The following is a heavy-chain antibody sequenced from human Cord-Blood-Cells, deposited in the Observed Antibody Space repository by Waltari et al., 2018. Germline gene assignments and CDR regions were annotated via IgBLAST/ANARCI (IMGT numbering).Heavy chain of an antibody. D-gene: IGHD6-19*01. CDR1: GCPFDYYA. Sequence: EVQLVESGGGLVQPGRSLRLSCAASGCPFDYYAMHWVRQAPGKGLEGVVGISWKCGSIGYADSVKGRFTISRDNAKNSLYLKMNSLRADDTALYYCAKGYSSGWYGNYFDYWGQGTLVTVPS. CDR3: AKGYSSGWYGNYFDY. CDR2: ISWKCGSI. V-gene: IGHV3-9*01. J-gene: IGHJ4*02.